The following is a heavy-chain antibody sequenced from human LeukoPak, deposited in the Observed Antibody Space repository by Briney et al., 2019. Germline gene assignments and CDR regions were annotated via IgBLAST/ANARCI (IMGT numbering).Heavy chain of an antibody. Sequence: GGSLRLSCAASGFTFSSYGMHWVRQAPGKGLEWVAVISYDGSNTYYADSVKGRFTISRDNSKNMLYLQMNSLRAEDTAVYYCARDPLSPSDYYGMDVWGQGTTVTVSS. CDR2: ISYDGSNT. V-gene: IGHV3-30*03. D-gene: IGHD3-10*01. J-gene: IGHJ6*02. CDR3: ARDPLSPSDYYGMDV. CDR1: GFTFSSYG.